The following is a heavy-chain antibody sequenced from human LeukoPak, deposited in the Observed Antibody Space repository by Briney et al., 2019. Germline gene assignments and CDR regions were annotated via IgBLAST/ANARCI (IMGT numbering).Heavy chain of an antibody. Sequence: SETLSLTCTVSGGSITSYYWSWIRQPPGKGLEWIGYIYYSGSTNYNPSLKSRVTISVDTSKNQFSLKLRSVTAADTAVYYCARDGGYCSSTNCYDYWGQGTLVTVSS. CDR3: ARDGGYCSSTNCYDY. J-gene: IGHJ4*02. CDR1: GGSITSYY. CDR2: IYYSGST. V-gene: IGHV4-59*01. D-gene: IGHD2-2*03.